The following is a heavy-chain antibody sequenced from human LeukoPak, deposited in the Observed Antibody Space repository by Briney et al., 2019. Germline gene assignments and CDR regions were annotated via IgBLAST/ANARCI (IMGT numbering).Heavy chain of an antibody. V-gene: IGHV1-2*02. CDR2: INPNSGGT. Sequence: ASVKVSCKASGYTFTGYYMHWVRQAPGQGLEWMGWINPNSGGTNYAQKFQGRVTMTRDTSISTAYMELSRLRSDDTAVYYCTHADLAAAGTFGVSVYWGRGTLVTVSS. CDR1: GYTFTGYY. J-gene: IGHJ4*02. D-gene: IGHD6-13*01. CDR3: THADLAAAGTFGVSVY.